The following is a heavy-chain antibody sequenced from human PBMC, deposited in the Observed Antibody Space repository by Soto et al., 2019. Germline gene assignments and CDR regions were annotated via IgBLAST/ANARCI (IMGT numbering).Heavy chain of an antibody. V-gene: IGHV3-66*01. CDR1: GFTVSSNY. CDR2: IYSGGST. Sequence: EVQLVESGGGLVQPGGSLRLSCAASGFTVSSNYMGWVRQAPGKGLEWVSVIYSGGSTYYADSVKGRFTISRDNSKNTLYLQMNSLRAEDTAVYYCARDRSRGYSSSWSDAFDIWGQGTMVTVSS. J-gene: IGHJ3*02. D-gene: IGHD6-13*01. CDR3: ARDRSRGYSSSWSDAFDI.